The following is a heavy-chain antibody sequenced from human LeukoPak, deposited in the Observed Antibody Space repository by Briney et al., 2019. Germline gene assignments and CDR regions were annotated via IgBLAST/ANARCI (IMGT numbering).Heavy chain of an antibody. J-gene: IGHJ4*02. CDR3: ARGSRSWPADY. D-gene: IGHD6-13*01. CDR2: INSDGSST. CDR1: GCTFSSYW. Sequence: GGSLRLSCAASGCTFSSYWMHWVRQVPGKGLVWVSRINSDGSSTSYADSVKGRFTISRDNAKNTLYLQMNSLRAEDTAVYYCARGSRSWPADYWGQGTLVTVSS. V-gene: IGHV3-74*01.